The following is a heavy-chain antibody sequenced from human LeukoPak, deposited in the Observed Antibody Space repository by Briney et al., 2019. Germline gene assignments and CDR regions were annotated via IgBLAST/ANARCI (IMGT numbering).Heavy chain of an antibody. CDR1: GASISSYY. J-gene: IGHJ3*02. CDR3: ARHRAYSYSSPFDI. Sequence: SETLSLTCTVSGASISSYYWSWIRQPPGRGLEWIGYIYYSGSTNSNASLKSRVTIFVDPSKNQFSLRLSSVTAADTAVYYCARHRAYSYSSPFDIWGQGTMVTVSS. V-gene: IGHV4-59*08. CDR2: IYYSGST. D-gene: IGHD6-6*01.